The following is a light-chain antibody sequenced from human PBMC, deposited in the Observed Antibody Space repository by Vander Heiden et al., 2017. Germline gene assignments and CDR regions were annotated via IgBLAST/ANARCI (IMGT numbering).Light chain of an antibody. V-gene: IGKV4-1*01. CDR3: QQGDSTAPT. Sequence: DIVMTQSPDSLAVSLGERATINCKSSQSVLYSSDNKYFVSWHQQKTGQPHRLLNYWAPTRESVGPDRSSGSGAGKVCTPTISSLQAEYVTVYYRQQGDSTAPTFGRGTKVDIK. CDR1: QSVLYSSDNKYF. J-gene: IGKJ3*01. CDR2: WAP.